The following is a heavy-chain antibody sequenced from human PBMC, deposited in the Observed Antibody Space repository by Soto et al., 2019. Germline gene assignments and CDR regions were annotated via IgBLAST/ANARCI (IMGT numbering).Heavy chain of an antibody. CDR3: AREEYCSSTSCYSFDY. J-gene: IGHJ4*02. D-gene: IGHD2-2*01. CDR1: GFTFSSYA. V-gene: IGHV3-64*01. Sequence: EVQLVESGGGLVQPGGSLRLSCAASGFTFSSYAMHWVRQAPGKGLEYVSAISSNGGSTYYANSVKGRFTISRDNSKNTLYLQMGSLRAEDMAVYYCAREEYCSSTSCYSFDYWGQGTLVTVSS. CDR2: ISSNGGST.